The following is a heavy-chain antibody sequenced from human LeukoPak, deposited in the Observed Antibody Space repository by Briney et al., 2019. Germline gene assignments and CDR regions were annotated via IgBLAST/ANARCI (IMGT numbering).Heavy chain of an antibody. Sequence: SETLSLTCAVYGGSFSGYYWSWIRQPPGKGLEWIGEINHSGSTNYNPSLKGRVTISVDTSKNQFSLKLSSVTAADTAVYYCARRYSSSWYNWFDPWGQGTLVTVSS. CDR1: GGSFSGYY. D-gene: IGHD6-13*01. J-gene: IGHJ5*02. V-gene: IGHV4-34*01. CDR3: ARRYSSSWYNWFDP. CDR2: INHSGST.